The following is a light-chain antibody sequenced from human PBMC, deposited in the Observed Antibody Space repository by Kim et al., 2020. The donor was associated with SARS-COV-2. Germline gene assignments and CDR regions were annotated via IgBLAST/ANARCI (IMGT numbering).Light chain of an antibody. J-gene: IGKJ4*01. V-gene: IGKV3-15*01. CDR2: SAS. CDR3: QQYDNWPPVT. Sequence: SPGESVTLSCRASQSVRNNLAWYQHKPGQAPRLLLYSASTRATDIPARFSGSGSGTEFTLTISSLQSEDFAVYYCQQYDNWPPVTFGGGTKVDIK. CDR1: QSVRNN.